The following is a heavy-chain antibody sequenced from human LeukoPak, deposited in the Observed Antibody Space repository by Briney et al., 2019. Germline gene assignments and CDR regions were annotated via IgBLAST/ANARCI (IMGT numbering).Heavy chain of an antibody. Sequence: SETLSLTCTVSGGSISSSSYYWGWIRQPPGKGLEWIGSIYYSGSTYYNPSLKSRVTISVDTSKNQFSLKLSSVTAADTAVYYCARRERLVVVPAAIPGFDPWGQGTLVTVSS. V-gene: IGHV4-39*01. D-gene: IGHD2-2*01. J-gene: IGHJ5*02. CDR1: GGSISSSSYY. CDR2: IYYSGST. CDR3: ARRERLVVVPAAIPGFDP.